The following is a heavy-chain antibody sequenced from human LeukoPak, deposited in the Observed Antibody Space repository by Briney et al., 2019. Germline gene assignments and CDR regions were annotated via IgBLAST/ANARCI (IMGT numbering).Heavy chain of an antibody. Sequence: ASVKVSCKASGYTFTGYYMHWVRQAPGQGLEWMGWINPNSGGTNYAQKFQGRVTMTRDTSISTAYMELSRLRSDDTAVYYCARTPYSSSWYSVDYWGQGTLATVSS. V-gene: IGHV1-2*02. CDR1: GYTFTGYY. CDR2: INPNSGGT. CDR3: ARTPYSSSWYSVDY. J-gene: IGHJ4*02. D-gene: IGHD6-13*01.